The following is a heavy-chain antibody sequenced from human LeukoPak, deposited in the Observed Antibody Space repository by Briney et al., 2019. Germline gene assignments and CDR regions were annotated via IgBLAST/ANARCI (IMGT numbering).Heavy chain of an antibody. CDR3: ARGYNFWSAPDAFDI. J-gene: IGHJ3*02. CDR2: INPNTGGT. Sequence: ASVKLSCKSSGYTFTGYYLHWVRQAPGQGLEWMGWINPNTGGTTYAEKVPGRVTMTRDTSISTAYMELNSLRSDDTAMYFCARGYNFWSAPDAFDIWGQGTMVTVSS. CDR1: GYTFTGYY. V-gene: IGHV1-2*02. D-gene: IGHD3-3*01.